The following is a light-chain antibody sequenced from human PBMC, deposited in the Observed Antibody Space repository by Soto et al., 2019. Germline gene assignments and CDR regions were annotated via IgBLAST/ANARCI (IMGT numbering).Light chain of an antibody. V-gene: IGKV1-27*01. CDR3: QKHNAAPLT. Sequence: DIQMTQSPSSLSASAVDRVTIACRASQGIGNYLAWYQQKPGKVPKLLIYTSSTLQSGVPSRFSGSGSGTDFTLTISNLQPEDVATYYCQKHNAAPLTFGGGTKVDIK. CDR1: QGIGNY. J-gene: IGKJ4*01. CDR2: TSS.